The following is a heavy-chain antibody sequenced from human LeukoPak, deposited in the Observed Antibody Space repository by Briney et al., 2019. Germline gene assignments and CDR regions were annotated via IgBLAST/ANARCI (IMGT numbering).Heavy chain of an antibody. CDR3: ARRGSYHDY. Sequence: PGGSLRLSCAASGFTFSSYWMSWVRQAPGKGLEWVSYISSSSSTIYYADSVKGRFTISGDNAKNSLYLQMNSLRAEDTAVYYCARRGSYHDYWGQGTLVTVSS. V-gene: IGHV3-48*01. D-gene: IGHD1-26*01. CDR2: ISSSSSTI. CDR1: GFTFSSYW. J-gene: IGHJ4*02.